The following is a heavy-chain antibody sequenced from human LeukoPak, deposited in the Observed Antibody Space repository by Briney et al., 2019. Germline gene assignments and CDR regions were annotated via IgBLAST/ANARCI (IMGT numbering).Heavy chain of an antibody. V-gene: IGHV1-69*13. CDR3: ARRSLNGVYDYDFDY. Sequence: ASVKVSYKASRGTFSSYTISGVRQVPGQGREWMGGIIPIFGTANYAQKFQGRVTITADESTSTAYMELSSLRSEDTAVYYCARRSLNGVYDYDFDYWGQGTLVIVSS. J-gene: IGHJ4*02. D-gene: IGHD5/OR15-5a*01. CDR2: IIPIFGTA. CDR1: RGTFSSYT.